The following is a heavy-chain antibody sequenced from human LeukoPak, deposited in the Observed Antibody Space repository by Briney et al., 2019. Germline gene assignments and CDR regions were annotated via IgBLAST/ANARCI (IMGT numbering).Heavy chain of an antibody. D-gene: IGHD3-10*01. CDR3: ARVAPDLRDPYYGSGPTQDYFDY. J-gene: IGHJ4*02. CDR1: GFTVSSNY. CDR2: IYSGGST. Sequence: GGSLRLSCAASGFTVSSNYMSWVRQAPGKGLEWVSVIYSGGSTYYADSVKGRFTISRDNSKNTLYPQMNSLRAEDTAVYYCARVAPDLRDPYYGSGPTQDYFDYWGQGTLVTVSS. V-gene: IGHV3-53*01.